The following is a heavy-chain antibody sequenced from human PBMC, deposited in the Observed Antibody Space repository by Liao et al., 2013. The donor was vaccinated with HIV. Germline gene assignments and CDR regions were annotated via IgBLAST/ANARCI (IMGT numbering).Heavy chain of an antibody. CDR1: GGSFSGHY. Sequence: QVQLQQWGAGLLKPSETLALTCAVYGGSFSGHYWSWIRQSPGKGLEWIGEINQSGSINYNPSLKSPVTISVDTSKNQFSLNVSFVTAADTAVYYCARGLTYQLPLNYDVLSGDYNIGWFDPWGQGTLVTVSS. CDR3: ARGLTYQLPLNYDVLSGDYNIGWFDP. V-gene: IGHV4-34*01. D-gene: IGHD3-9*01. CDR2: INQSGSI. J-gene: IGHJ5*02.